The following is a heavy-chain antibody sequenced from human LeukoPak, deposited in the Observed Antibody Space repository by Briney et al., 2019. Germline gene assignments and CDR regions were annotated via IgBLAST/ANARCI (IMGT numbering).Heavy chain of an antibody. CDR2: IWYDGSNK. CDR1: GFTFSSYG. CDR3: AKVSLVMTNDAFDI. Sequence: GGSLRLSCSASGFTFSSYGMHWVRQAPGKGLEWVAVIWYDGSNKYYADSVKGRFTISRDNSKNTLYLQMNSLRVGDTAVYYCAKVSLVMTNDAFDIWGQGTMVTVSS. V-gene: IGHV3-30*02. D-gene: IGHD3-16*01. J-gene: IGHJ3*02.